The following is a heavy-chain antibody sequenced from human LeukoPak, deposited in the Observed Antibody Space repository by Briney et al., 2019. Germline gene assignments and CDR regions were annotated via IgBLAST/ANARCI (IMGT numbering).Heavy chain of an antibody. J-gene: IGHJ5*02. CDR3: ARERVEAAAYDWFDP. D-gene: IGHD2-15*01. CDR1: GGSISSYY. Sequence: PSETLSLTCTVSGGSISSYYWSWIRQPAGKGLEWIGRIYTSGSTNYNPSLKSRVTMSVDTSKNQFSLKLSSVTAADAAVYYCARERVEAAAYDWFDPCGQGTLVTVSS. CDR2: IYTSGST. V-gene: IGHV4-4*07.